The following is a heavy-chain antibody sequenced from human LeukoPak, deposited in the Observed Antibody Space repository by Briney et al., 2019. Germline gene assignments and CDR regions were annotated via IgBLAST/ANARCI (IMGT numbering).Heavy chain of an antibody. Sequence: GGSLRLSCAASGFIFSSHGMSWVRQAPGKGLECVSGISGSGGISTYYADSVKGRFTISRDNAMNSLYLQMNSLRAEDTAVYYCARDIASCSGGTCYNIRFDTWGQGILVTVSS. CDR1: GFIFSSHG. CDR3: ARDIASCSGGTCYNIRFDT. D-gene: IGHD2-15*01. J-gene: IGHJ5*02. V-gene: IGHV3-23*01. CDR2: ISGSGGIST.